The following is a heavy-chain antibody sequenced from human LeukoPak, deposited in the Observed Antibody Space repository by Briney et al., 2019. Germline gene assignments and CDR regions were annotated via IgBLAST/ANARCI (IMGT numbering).Heavy chain of an antibody. J-gene: IGHJ4*02. V-gene: IGHV1-69*02. CDR2: IITILGIA. CDR1: GGTFSSYT. D-gene: IGHD1-26*01. Sequence: GASVKVSCKASGGTFSSYTISWVRQAPGQGLEWMGRIITILGIANYAQKFQGRVTITADKSTSTAYMELSSLRSEDTAVYYCARPSGSYWRYYFDYWGQGTLVTVSS. CDR3: ARPSGSYWRYYFDY.